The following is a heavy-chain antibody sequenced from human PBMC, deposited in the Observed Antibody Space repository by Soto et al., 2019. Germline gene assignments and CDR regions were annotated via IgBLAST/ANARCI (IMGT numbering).Heavy chain of an antibody. CDR3: ARGQDYFDTSGDNDY. CDR2: MNPYNGRS. J-gene: IGHJ4*02. CDR1: GYSFTSDN. V-gene: IGHV1-8*01. Sequence: QVQLVQSGSEVKKPGASVRVSCEASGYSFTSDNINWVRQAPGQGLGWVGYMNPYNGRSGYGQKFQGRGILTRDTSINTAYMELTNLRSEDTAVYYCARGQDYFDTSGDNDYWGRGTLITVSS. D-gene: IGHD3-22*01.